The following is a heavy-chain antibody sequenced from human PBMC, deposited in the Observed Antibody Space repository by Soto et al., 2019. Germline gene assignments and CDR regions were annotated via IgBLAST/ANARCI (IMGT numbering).Heavy chain of an antibody. CDR1: GGSFRGYY. CDR2: TNHSGSS. J-gene: IGHJ4*02. CDR3: ARGRPMIVVVYHLLDY. D-gene: IGHD3-22*01. V-gene: IGHV4-34*01. Sequence: SETLFLTCAVHGGSFRGYYSSCIRQPPGRGPELIGVTNHSGSSNYNPSLKSRVTISVDTSKNQFSLKLSSVTAADTAVYYCARGRPMIVVVYHLLDYWGQGTLVNVS.